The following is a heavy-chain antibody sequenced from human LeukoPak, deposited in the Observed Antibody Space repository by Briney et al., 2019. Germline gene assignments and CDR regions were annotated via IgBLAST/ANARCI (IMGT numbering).Heavy chain of an antibody. Sequence: SETLCLTCAVYGGSFSGYYWSWIRQPPGKGLEWIGEINHSGSTNYNPSLKSRVTISVDTSKNQFSLKLSSVTAADTAVYYCARAGPTVVAHGLYFDYWGQGTLVTVSS. CDR3: ARAGPTVVAHGLYFDY. D-gene: IGHD2-15*01. J-gene: IGHJ4*02. CDR2: INHSGST. CDR1: GGSFSGYY. V-gene: IGHV4-34*01.